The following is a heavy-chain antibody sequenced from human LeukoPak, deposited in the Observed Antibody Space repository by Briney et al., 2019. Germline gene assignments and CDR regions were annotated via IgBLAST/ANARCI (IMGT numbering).Heavy chain of an antibody. CDR1: GYSISSGYY. CDR2: IYHSGST. Sequence: SETLSLTCAVSGYSISSGYYWGWIRQPPGKGLEWIGSIYHSGSTYYNPSLESRVTISVDTSKNQFSLKLSSVTAADTAVYYCARNVLRDAFDIWGQGTMVTVSS. V-gene: IGHV4-38-2*01. CDR3: ARNVLRDAFDI. J-gene: IGHJ3*02. D-gene: IGHD3-3*01.